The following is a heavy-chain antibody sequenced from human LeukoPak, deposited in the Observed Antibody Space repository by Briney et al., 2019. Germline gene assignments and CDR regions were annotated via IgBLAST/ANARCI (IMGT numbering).Heavy chain of an antibody. CDR3: ARGYSTSGVAFDI. D-gene: IGHD2-8*01. V-gene: IGHV3-53*01. Sequence: PGGSLRLSCEASRFSFSTYPMGWVRRAPGKGLEWVSVIYSGGSTYYADSVKGRFTISRDNSKNTLYLQMNSLRAEDTAVYYCARGYSTSGVAFDIWGQGTMVTVSS. J-gene: IGHJ3*02. CDR2: IYSGGST. CDR1: RFSFSTYP.